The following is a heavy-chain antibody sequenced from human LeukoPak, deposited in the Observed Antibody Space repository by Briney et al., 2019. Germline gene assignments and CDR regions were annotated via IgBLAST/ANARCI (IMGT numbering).Heavy chain of an antibody. CDR1: GDSVSSNSAT. CDR2: TYYRSKRYK. CDR3: ARGPSYFQH. Sequence: SQTLSLTCAISGDSVSSNSATWNWVRQSPSRGLEWLGRTYYRSKRYKYYAVSVKGRITINPDTSKNQFSLQLNSVTPEDTAVYYCARGPSYFQHWGQGTLVTVSS. V-gene: IGHV6-1*01. J-gene: IGHJ1*01.